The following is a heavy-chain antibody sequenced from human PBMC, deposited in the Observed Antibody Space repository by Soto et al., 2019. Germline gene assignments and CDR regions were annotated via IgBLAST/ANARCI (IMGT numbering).Heavy chain of an antibody. D-gene: IGHD6-19*01. CDR1: GGSFSGYY. Sequence: SETLSLTCAVYGGSFSGYYWSWIRQPPGKGLEWIGEINHSGSTNYNPSLKSRVTISVDTSKNQFSLKLSSVTAADTAVYYCASFVAGTGYNWFDPWGQGTLVTVSS. J-gene: IGHJ5*02. CDR2: INHSGST. CDR3: ASFVAGTGYNWFDP. V-gene: IGHV4-34*01.